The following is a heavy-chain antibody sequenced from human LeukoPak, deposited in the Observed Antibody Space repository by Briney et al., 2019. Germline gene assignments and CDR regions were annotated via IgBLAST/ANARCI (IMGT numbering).Heavy chain of an antibody. CDR1: GSSISSSSYY. Sequence: SETLSLTCTVSGSSISSSSYYWGWIRQPPGKGLEWIGSIYYTGSTYYKPSLKSRVTISVDTSKNQFSLKLSSVTAADTAIYYCAKQGRRMGYDFWSGYRLFDYWGQGTLVTVSS. CDR2: IYYTGST. J-gene: IGHJ4*02. V-gene: IGHV4-39*01. CDR3: AKQGRRMGYDFWSGYRLFDY. D-gene: IGHD3-3*01.